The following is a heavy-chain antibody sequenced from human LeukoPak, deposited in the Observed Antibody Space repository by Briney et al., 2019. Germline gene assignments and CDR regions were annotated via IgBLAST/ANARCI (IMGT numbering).Heavy chain of an antibody. D-gene: IGHD3-10*01. J-gene: IGHJ4*02. CDR2: INHSGST. CDR1: GGSFSGYC. CDR3: ARGPRVYYYGSGIDY. V-gene: IGHV4-34*01. Sequence: SGTLSLTCAVYGGSFSGYCWSLFRQPPGKGLDWIGEINHSGSTNYNSSLKSRVTISVDTSKNQFSLKLSSVTAADTAVYYCARGPRVYYYGSGIDYWGQGTLVTVSS.